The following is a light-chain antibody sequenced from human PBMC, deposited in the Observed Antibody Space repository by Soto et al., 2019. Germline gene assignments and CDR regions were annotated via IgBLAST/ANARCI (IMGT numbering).Light chain of an antibody. CDR2: DDS. Sequence: DIQMTQSPSTLSASVGDRVTITCRASQSICTWLAWYQHKPGRAPKLMIYDDSTLEGGVPSRFSGSRSGTEFTFTISSLQPDDFAPYYGQQYNSYSRAFGQGTKVEIK. J-gene: IGKJ1*01. CDR1: QSICTW. V-gene: IGKV1-5*01. CDR3: QQYNSYSRA.